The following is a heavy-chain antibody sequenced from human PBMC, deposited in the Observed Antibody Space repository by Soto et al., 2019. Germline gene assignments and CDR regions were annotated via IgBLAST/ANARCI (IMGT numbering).Heavy chain of an antibody. CDR3: ARDSGSYYDY. CDR2: IYYSGST. D-gene: IGHD1-26*01. Sequence: SETLSLTCTVSGGSISSSCYYWGWNRQPPGKGLEWIVYIYYSGSTNYNPSLKSRVTISVDTSKNQFSPKLSSVTAADTAVYYCARDSGSYYDYWGQGTLVTVS. V-gene: IGHV4-61*01. CDR1: GGSISSSCYY. J-gene: IGHJ4*02.